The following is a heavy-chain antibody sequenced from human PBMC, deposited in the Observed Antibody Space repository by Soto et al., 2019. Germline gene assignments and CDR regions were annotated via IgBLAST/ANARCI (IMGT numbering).Heavy chain of an antibody. CDR1: GYTFISYY. Sequence: ASVKVSCKASGYTFISYYMHWVRQAPGQGLEWMGTINPSGGSTNYAQKFQGRVTMTRDTSTSTVYMELSSLRSEDTAVYYCGTGHVACSDGSSWNSDVDSWGQGTLVTVSS. V-gene: IGHV1-46*01. J-gene: IGHJ5*01. CDR3: GTGHVACSDGSSWNSDVDS. CDR2: INPSGGST. D-gene: IGHD2-15*01.